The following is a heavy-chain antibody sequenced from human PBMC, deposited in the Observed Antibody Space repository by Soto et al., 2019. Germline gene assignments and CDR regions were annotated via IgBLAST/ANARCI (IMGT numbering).Heavy chain of an antibody. D-gene: IGHD6-13*01. CDR2: IYHSGST. V-gene: IGHV4-31*03. CDR1: GVSVSNCAYY. J-gene: IGHJ4*02. CDR3: ARLKGGAAGNFDY. Sequence: SETLSLTCTVSGVSVSNCAYYWTWIRHHPGKGLEWIGYIYHSGSTYYNPSLNSRVTISVDTSMNRFSLKLTSVTAADTAVYHCARLKGGAAGNFDYWGQGTQVTVSS.